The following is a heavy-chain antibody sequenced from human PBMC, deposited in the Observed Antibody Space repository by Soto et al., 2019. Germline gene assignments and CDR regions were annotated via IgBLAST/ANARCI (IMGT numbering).Heavy chain of an antibody. CDR2: INHSGST. J-gene: IGHJ5*02. Sequence: WETLSLTCAVYGGSFSGYYWSWIRQPPGKGLEWIGEINHSGSTNYNPSLKSRVTISVDTSKNQFSLKLSSVTAADTAVYYCARTLWLQYLNWFDPWGQGTLVTVSS. CDR3: ARTLWLQYLNWFDP. CDR1: GGSFSGYY. D-gene: IGHD4-4*01. V-gene: IGHV4-34*01.